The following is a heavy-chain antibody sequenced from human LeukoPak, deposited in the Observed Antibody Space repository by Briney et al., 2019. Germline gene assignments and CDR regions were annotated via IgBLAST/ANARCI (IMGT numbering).Heavy chain of an antibody. CDR3: ARRFGDPTYMDV. Sequence: GGSLRLSCAASGFTFSSYGMHWVRQAPGKGLEYVSVISSNGGSTYYANPVKGRFTISRDNSKNTLYLQMGSLRAEDMAVYYCARRFGDPTYMDVWGQGTTVTVSS. J-gene: IGHJ6*02. V-gene: IGHV3-64*01. D-gene: IGHD3-10*01. CDR2: ISSNGGST. CDR1: GFTFSSYG.